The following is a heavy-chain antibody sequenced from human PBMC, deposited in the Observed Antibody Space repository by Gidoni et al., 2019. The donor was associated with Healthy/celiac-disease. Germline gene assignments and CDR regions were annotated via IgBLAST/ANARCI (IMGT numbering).Heavy chain of an antibody. V-gene: IGHV4-39*01. CDR1: GGSISSSSYY. J-gene: IGHJ3*02. D-gene: IGHD2-21*01. Sequence: QLQLQESGPGLVKPSETLSLTCTVSGGSISSSSYYWGWIRQPPGKGLEWIGSIYYSGSTYYNPSLKSRVTISVDTSKNQFSLKLSSVTAADTAVYYCARQAGGDVYAFDIWGQGTMVTVSS. CDR3: ARQAGGDVYAFDI. CDR2: IYYSGST.